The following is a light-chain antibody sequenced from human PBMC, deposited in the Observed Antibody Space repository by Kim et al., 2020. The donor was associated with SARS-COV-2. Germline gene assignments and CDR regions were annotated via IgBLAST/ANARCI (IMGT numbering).Light chain of an antibody. CDR1: QSLVYGDGNTY. CDR3: MQGTHWPFT. CDR2: KVS. Sequence: PASISCRSSQSLVYGDGNTYLNWFHQRPGQSPRRLIYKVSNRDSGVPDRFSGSGSGTDFTLQISRVAAEDVGVYYCMQGTHWPFTFGPGTKVDIK. J-gene: IGKJ3*01. V-gene: IGKV2-30*01.